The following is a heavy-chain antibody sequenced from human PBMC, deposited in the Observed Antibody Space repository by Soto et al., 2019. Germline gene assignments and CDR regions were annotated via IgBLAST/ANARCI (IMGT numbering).Heavy chain of an antibody. Sequence: QVQLQESGPGLVKPSQTLSLTCTVSGGSISSGGYYWSWIRQHPGKGLEWIGYIYYSGSTYYNPSRKSRVTISVDTSKNPCSLKLSPVTAADTAVYYCAREHATMVTRYWFDSWGQGTLVTVSS. D-gene: IGHD4-17*01. CDR2: IYYSGST. CDR3: AREHATMVTRYWFDS. J-gene: IGHJ5*01. V-gene: IGHV4-31*03. CDR1: GGSISSGGYY.